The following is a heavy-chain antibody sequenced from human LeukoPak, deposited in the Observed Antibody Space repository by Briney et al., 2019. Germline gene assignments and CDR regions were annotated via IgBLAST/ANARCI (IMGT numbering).Heavy chain of an antibody. CDR3: ARDFKLLRTRGSVVPAFGSLGY. D-gene: IGHD2-2*01. CDR2: INPNSGGT. V-gene: IGHV1-2*02. Sequence: ASVKVSCKASGYTFTGYYMHWVRQAPGQGLEWMGWINPNSGGTNYAQKFQGRVTMTRDTSISTAYMELSRLRSDDTAVHYCARDFKLLRTRGSVVPAFGSLGYWGQGTLVTVSS. CDR1: GYTFTGYY. J-gene: IGHJ4*02.